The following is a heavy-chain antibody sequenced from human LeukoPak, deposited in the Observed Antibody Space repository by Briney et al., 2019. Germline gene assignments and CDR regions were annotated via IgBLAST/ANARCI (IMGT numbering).Heavy chain of an antibody. CDR1: GFTFSSYG. CDR3: TTVSYYYYHMDV. CDR2: IRYDGSNK. Sequence: GGSLRLSCAASGFTFSSYGMHWVRQAPGKGLEWVAFIRYDGSNKYYADSVKGRFTISRDDSKNTLYLQMNSLKTEDTAVYYCTTVSYYYYHMDVWGKGTTVTVSS. J-gene: IGHJ6*03. V-gene: IGHV3-30*02.